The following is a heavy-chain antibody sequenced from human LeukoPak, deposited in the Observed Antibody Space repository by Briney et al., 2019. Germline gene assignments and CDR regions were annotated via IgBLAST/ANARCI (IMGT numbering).Heavy chain of an antibody. CDR2: ISYDGSNK. Sequence: GGSLRLSCAASGFTFSNYAMHWVRQAPGKGLEWVAVISYDGSNKYYADSVQGRFTISRDNSKNTLYVQMTSLRAEDTAVYYCARDFGSTSADYWGQGTLVTVSS. D-gene: IGHD2-2*01. J-gene: IGHJ4*02. CDR1: GFTFSNYA. V-gene: IGHV3-30-3*01. CDR3: ARDFGSTSADY.